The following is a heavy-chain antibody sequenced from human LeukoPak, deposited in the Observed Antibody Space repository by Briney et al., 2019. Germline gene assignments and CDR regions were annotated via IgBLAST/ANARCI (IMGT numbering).Heavy chain of an antibody. Sequence: GGSLRLSCAASGFTFSSYWMSWVRQAPGLGLEWVANIKQDGSEKHYVDSVKGRFTISRDNAKKSLYLQINSLRDEDTAVYYCARDSYDTSGYYTPAFDYWGQGTLVTVSS. CDR2: IKQDGSEK. D-gene: IGHD3-22*01. J-gene: IGHJ4*02. CDR3: ARDSYDTSGYYTPAFDY. V-gene: IGHV3-7*01. CDR1: GFTFSSYW.